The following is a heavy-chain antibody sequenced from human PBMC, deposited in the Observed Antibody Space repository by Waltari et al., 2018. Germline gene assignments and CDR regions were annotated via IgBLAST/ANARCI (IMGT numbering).Heavy chain of an antibody. J-gene: IGHJ4*02. CDR1: GYTFTGYY. CDR2: INPNSGGT. D-gene: IGHD6-13*01. CDR3: ARSALQLIYYFDY. V-gene: IGHV1-2*06. Sequence: QVQLVQSGAEVKKPGASVKVSCKASGYTFTGYYMHWVRQAPGQGLEWMGRINPNSGGTNYAQKFKGRVTMTRDTSISTAYMELSSLRSEDTAVYYCARSALQLIYYFDYWGQGTLVTVSS.